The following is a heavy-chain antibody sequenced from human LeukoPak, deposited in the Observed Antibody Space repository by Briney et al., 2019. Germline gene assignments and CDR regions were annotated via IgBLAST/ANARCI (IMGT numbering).Heavy chain of an antibody. CDR2: IIPIFGTA. V-gene: IGHV1-69*13. D-gene: IGHD5-12*01. CDR3: ARGGYDRYYFDY. Sequence: ASVKVSCKASGGTFSSYAISWVRQAPGQGLEWMGGIIPIFGTANYAQKFQGRVTITADESTSTAYMELSSLRSEDTAVYYCARGGYDRYYFDYWGQGTLVTVSS. J-gene: IGHJ4*02. CDR1: GGTFSSYA.